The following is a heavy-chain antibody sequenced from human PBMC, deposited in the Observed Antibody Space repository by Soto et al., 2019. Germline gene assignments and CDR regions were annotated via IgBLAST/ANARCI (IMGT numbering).Heavy chain of an antibody. J-gene: IGHJ4*02. CDR2: IFYSGST. D-gene: IGHD5-18*01. CDR3: ARGAADTAMVDS. Sequence: SETLSLTCTVSGGSIRSYYWTWIRQPPGKGLEWLGYIFYSGSTFYNPSPKSRVTISIHTSKSQFSLQLTSVTAADTAVYYCARGAADTAMVDSWGQGALVTVSS. V-gene: IGHV4-59*01. CDR1: GGSIRSYY.